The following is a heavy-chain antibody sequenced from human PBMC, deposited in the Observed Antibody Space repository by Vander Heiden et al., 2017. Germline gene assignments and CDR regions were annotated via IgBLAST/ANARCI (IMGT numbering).Heavy chain of an antibody. CDR1: GFIFSSYA. Sequence: EVQLLESGGGLEQPGGSVRPSCVAPGFIFSSYAMTWVRQAPGKGLEWVSAISGASDNTYFADSVQGRFTISRDNSRNTLYLQMHSLRAEDTAVYYCARVRGSYYFDYWGQGTLVTVSS. CDR3: ARVRGSYYFDY. D-gene: IGHD3-10*01. CDR2: ISGASDNT. J-gene: IGHJ4*02. V-gene: IGHV3-23*01.